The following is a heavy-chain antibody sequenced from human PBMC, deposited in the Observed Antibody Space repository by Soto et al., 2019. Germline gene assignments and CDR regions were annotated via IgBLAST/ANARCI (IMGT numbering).Heavy chain of an antibody. J-gene: IGHJ2*01. V-gene: IGHV3-23*01. Sequence: VRKAQGKGLEWVSAISGSGGSTYYADSVKGRFTISRDNSKNTLYLQMNSLRVFFQAEDGIRGLCTVSAFLLNRSSDL. CDR3: RGLCTVSAFLLNRSSDL. D-gene: IGHD2-15*01. CDR2: ISGSGGST.